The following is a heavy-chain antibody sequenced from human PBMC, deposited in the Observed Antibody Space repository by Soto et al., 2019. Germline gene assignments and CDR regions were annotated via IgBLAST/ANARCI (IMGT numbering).Heavy chain of an antibody. CDR1: GFTFSSYA. Sequence: AASGFTFSSYAMSWVRQAPGKGLEWVSAISGSGGSTYYADSVKGRFTISRDNSKNTLYLQMNSLRAEDTAVYYCAQDPSGSDPMIIDYWGQGPLVTVSS. CDR3: AQDPSGSDPMIIDY. V-gene: IGHV3-23*01. D-gene: IGHD5-12*01. J-gene: IGHJ4*02. CDR2: ISGSGGST.